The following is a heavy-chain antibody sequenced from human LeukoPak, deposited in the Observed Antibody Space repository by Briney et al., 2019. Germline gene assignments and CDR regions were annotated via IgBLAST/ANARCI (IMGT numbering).Heavy chain of an antibody. Sequence: GGSLRLSCAVSGITLSNYGISWVRQAPGKGLEWVAGISDRGSRTNYADSVKGRFTIPTDHPKNTLYLQMNSLRAEDTAVYFCAKRGVVIRVILVGFHKEAYYFDSWGQGALVTVSS. V-gene: IGHV3-23*01. CDR3: AKRGVVIRVILVGFHKEAYYFDS. CDR2: ISDRGSRT. D-gene: IGHD3-22*01. CDR1: GITLSNYG. J-gene: IGHJ4*02.